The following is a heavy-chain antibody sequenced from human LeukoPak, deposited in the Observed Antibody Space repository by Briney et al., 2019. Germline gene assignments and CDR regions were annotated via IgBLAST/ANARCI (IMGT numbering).Heavy chain of an antibody. V-gene: IGHV3-30*18. CDR2: ISYDGSNK. D-gene: IGHD6-13*01. Sequence: PGGSLRLSRAASGFTFSSYGMHWVRQAPGKGLEWVAVISYDGSNKYYADSVKGRFTISRDNSKNTLYLQMNSLRAEDTAVYYCAKTRGIAAAGTKKLGGYWGQGTLVTVSS. CDR3: AKTRGIAAAGTKKLGGY. CDR1: GFTFSSYG. J-gene: IGHJ4*02.